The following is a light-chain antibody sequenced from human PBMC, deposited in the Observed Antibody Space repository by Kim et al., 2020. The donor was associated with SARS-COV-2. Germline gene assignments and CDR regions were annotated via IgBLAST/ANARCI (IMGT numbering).Light chain of an antibody. CDR3: SSYTSSSTRV. CDR2: DVS. J-gene: IGLJ3*02. CDR1: SSDVGGYNY. V-gene: IGLV2-14*03. Sequence: QSALTQPASASGSPGQSITISCTGTSSDVGGYNYVSWYQQHPGKAPKLIIYDVSNRPSGVSNRFSGSKSGNTASLTISGLQAEDEADYYCSSYTSSSTRVFGAGTKVTVL.